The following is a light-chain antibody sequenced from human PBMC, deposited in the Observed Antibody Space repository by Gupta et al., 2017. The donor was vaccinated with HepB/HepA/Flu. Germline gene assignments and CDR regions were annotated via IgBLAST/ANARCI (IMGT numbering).Light chain of an antibody. V-gene: IGKV3-15*01. CDR1: QSVSSN. J-gene: IGKJ4*01. CDR3: QQYNNWPPLT. Sequence: EIVMPKSPATLSVSPGERATLFCRASQSVSSNLAWYQQKPGQAPRLLIYGASTRATGIPARFSGSGSGTEFTLTISSLQSEDFAVYYCQQYNNWPPLTFGGGTKVEIK. CDR2: GAS.